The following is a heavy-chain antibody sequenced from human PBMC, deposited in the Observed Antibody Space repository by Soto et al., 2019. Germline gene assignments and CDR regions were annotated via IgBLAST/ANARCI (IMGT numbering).Heavy chain of an antibody. CDR2: IYYSGST. D-gene: IGHD3-10*01. CDR3: ASVGPGSGSYY. CDR1: GGSINNGGYY. V-gene: IGHV4-31*03. Sequence: QVQLQESGPGLVKPSQTLSLTCNVSGGSINNGGYYWSWVRQHPGKGLEWIGYIYYSGSTDYNPSPKARXAXYXNTSKSQFSLRLRSVTAADTAVDYWASVGPGSGSYYWGQGTPVTVSS. J-gene: IGHJ4*02.